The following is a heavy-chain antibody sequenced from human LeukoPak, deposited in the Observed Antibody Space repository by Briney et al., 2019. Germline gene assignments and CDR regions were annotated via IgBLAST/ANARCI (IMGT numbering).Heavy chain of an antibody. CDR2: INHSGST. J-gene: IGHJ4*02. Sequence: LETLSLTCAVYGGSFSGYYWSWIRQPPGKGLEWIGEINHSGSTSYNPSLKSRVTISVDTSKNQFSLKLSSVTAADTAVYYCARILPRSVKQWQPFECWGKGTLVTVSS. D-gene: IGHD6-19*01. CDR3: ARILPRSVKQWQPFEC. CDR1: GGSFSGYY. V-gene: IGHV4-34*01.